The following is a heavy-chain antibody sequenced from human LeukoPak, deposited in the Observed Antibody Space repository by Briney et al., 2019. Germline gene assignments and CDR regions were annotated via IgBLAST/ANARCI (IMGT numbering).Heavy chain of an antibody. CDR3: ARDLADYYMDV. J-gene: IGHJ6*03. V-gene: IGHV4-38-2*02. D-gene: IGHD6-19*01. CDR2: IYHSGST. Sequence: PSETLSLTCTVSGYSISSDYYWAWIRQPPGKGLEWIGSIYHSGSTYYNPSLKSRVTLSVDTSKKQFSLKLSSVTAADTAVYYCARDLADYYMDVWGKGTTVTISS. CDR1: GYSISSDYY.